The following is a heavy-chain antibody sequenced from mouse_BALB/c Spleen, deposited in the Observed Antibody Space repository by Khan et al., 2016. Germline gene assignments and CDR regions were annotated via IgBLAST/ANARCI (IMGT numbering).Heavy chain of an antibody. V-gene: IGHV14-3*02. J-gene: IGHJ1*01. CDR2: IDPANGNP. Sequence: VQLQQSGAELVKPGASVTLSCTASGFNIKDTYIHWVKQRPEQGLEWIGRIDPANGNPTYDPTFQGKATLTADTSSNPAYLQLSRLTSEDPSFSYCVDGYDWDFDVWGAGRTETVSA. D-gene: IGHD2-2*01. CDR1: GFNIKDTY. CDR3: VDGYDWDFDV.